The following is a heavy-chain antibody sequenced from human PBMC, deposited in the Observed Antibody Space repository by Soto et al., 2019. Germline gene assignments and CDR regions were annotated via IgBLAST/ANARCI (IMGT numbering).Heavy chain of an antibody. CDR2: ISSSGSTI. V-gene: IGHV3-48*03. D-gene: IGHD1-26*01. CDR1: GFTFSSYE. J-gene: IGHJ6*02. CDR3: ARDSFIGDTLDYYYGMDV. Sequence: QTGGSLRLSCAASGFTFSSYEMNWVRQAPGKGLEWVSYISSSGSTIYYADSVKGRFTISRDNAKNSLYLQMNSLRAEDTAVYYCARDSFIGDTLDYYYGMDVWGQGTTVTGSS.